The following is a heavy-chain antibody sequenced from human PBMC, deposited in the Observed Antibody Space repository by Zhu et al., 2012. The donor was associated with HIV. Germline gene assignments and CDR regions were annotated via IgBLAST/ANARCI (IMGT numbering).Heavy chain of an antibody. D-gene: IGHD4-23*01. J-gene: IGHJ4*02. CDR3: AEDNHGGLDY. CDR1: GFTFDDYT. Sequence: EVQLVESGGVVVQPGGSLRLSCAASGFTFDDYTMHWVRQAPGKGLEWVSLISWDGGSTYYADSVKGRFTISRDNSKNSLYLQMNSLRTEDTALYYCAEDNHGGLDYWGQGTLVTVSS. V-gene: IGHV3-43*01. CDR2: ISWDGGST.